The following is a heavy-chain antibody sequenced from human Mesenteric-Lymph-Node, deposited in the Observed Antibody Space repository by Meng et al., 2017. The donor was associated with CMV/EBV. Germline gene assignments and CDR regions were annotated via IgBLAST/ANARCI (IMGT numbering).Heavy chain of an antibody. CDR3: ARDLGSGSYYIAGWGMDV. Sequence: ASVKVSCKASGYTFTSYGISWMRQAPGQGLEWMGWISAYNGNTNYAQKLQGRVTMTTDTSTSTAYMELRSLRSDDTAVYYCARDLGSGSYYIAGWGMDVWGQGTTVTVSS. CDR2: ISAYNGNT. CDR1: GYTFTSYG. V-gene: IGHV1-18*01. J-gene: IGHJ6*02. D-gene: IGHD3-10*02.